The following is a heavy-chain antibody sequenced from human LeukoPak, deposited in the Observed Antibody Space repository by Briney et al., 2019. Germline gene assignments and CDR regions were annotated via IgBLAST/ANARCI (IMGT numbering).Heavy chain of an antibody. V-gene: IGHV3-73*01. D-gene: IGHD3-16*01. J-gene: IGHJ4*02. Sequence: GGSLRLSCAASGFTFSGSAMHWVRQASGKGLEWVGRIRSKANSYATAYTASVKGRFTISRDDSKNTAYLQMNSLKTEDTAVYYCTMSWGSGDYWGQGTLVTVSS. CDR3: TMSWGSGDY. CDR1: GFTFSGSA. CDR2: IRSKANSYAT.